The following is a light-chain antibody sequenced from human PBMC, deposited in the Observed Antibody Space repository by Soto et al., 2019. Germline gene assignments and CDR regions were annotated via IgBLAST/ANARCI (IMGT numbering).Light chain of an antibody. CDR1: QTISDW. CDR3: QQYSGDSRT. Sequence: DIQMTQSPSSLSASVGDRVTITCRASQTISDWLAWHQQKPGKAPKLLIYKASRLHNGVSSRFSGSESGTEFTLTISSLQPDDFATYYCQQYSGDSRTFGQGTKVDIK. CDR2: KAS. V-gene: IGKV1-5*03. J-gene: IGKJ1*01.